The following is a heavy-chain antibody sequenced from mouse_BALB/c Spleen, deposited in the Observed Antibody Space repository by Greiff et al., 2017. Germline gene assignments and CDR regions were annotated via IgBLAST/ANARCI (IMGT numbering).Heavy chain of an antibody. CDR3: ARHGYY. CDR2: ISSGGGST. Sequence: EVMLVESGGGLVKPGGSLKLSCAASGFAFSSYDMSWVRQTPEKRLEWVAYISSGGGSTYYPDTVKGRFTISRDNAKNTLYLQMSSLKSEDTAMYYCARHGYYWGQGTLVTVSA. CDR1: GFAFSSYD. V-gene: IGHV5-12-1*01. J-gene: IGHJ3*01.